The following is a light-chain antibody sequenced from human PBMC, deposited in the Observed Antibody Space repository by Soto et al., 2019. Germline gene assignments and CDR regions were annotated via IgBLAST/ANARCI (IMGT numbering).Light chain of an antibody. CDR3: QKYNSALGT. Sequence: DIQMTQSPSSLSASVGDRVTITCQASQVISNYLNWYQQKPGKAPKLLIYDISTLEIGVPSRFSGSGSGTDFTFTITGLQPEDIATYYCQKYNSALGTFGPGTKVDIK. CDR1: QVISNY. V-gene: IGKV1-33*01. CDR2: DIS. J-gene: IGKJ3*01.